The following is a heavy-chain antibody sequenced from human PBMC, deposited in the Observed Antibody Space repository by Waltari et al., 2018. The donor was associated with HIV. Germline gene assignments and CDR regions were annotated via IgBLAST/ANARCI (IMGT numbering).Heavy chain of an antibody. CDR2: INSDGSST. Sequence: EVQLVESWGGLVQPGGSLRLPCAASAFPFSVYWKTWVRQAPGKGLVWVLRINSDGSSTNYADSVKGRFIISRDNTKNTVYLQMNSLRAEDTALYYCASLYNYVWGSPPPFDYWGQGTLVTVSS. CDR3: ASLYNYVWGSPPPFDY. V-gene: IGHV3-74*01. J-gene: IGHJ4*02. CDR1: AFPFSVYW. D-gene: IGHD3-16*01.